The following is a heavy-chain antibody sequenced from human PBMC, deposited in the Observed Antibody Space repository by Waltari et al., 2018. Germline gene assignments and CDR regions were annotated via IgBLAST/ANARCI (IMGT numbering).Heavy chain of an antibody. CDR1: GFSFGSPG. CDR2: ISYDGRNK. V-gene: IGHV3-30*10. Sequence: QVHLVESGGGVVQPGGSLRLSCAASGFSFGSPGLHWVRQAPGKGLQWVSVISYDGRNKYYTDSVKGRFTVSRDNSQNTLHLQMNSLAVEDTAVYYCAREGVILKITDRYFDMWGRGTLVTVSS. CDR3: AREGVILKITDRYFDM. D-gene: IGHD3-9*01. J-gene: IGHJ2*01.